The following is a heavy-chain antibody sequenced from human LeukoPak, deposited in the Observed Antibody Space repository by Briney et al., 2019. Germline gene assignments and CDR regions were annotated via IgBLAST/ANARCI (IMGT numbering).Heavy chain of an antibody. V-gene: IGHV4-59*08. Sequence: SETLSLTCTVSGGSISSYYWGWIRQPPGKGLEWIGYIYYSGSTNYNPSLKSRVTISVDTSKNQFSLKLSSVTAADTAVYYCARVRSDDSSGYYYVGGGNWFDPWGQGTLVTVSS. D-gene: IGHD3-22*01. CDR2: IYYSGST. CDR3: ARVRSDDSSGYYYVGGGNWFDP. CDR1: GGSISSYY. J-gene: IGHJ5*02.